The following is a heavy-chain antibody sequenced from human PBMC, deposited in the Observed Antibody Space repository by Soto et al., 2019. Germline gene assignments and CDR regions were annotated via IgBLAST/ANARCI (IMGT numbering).Heavy chain of an antibody. V-gene: IGHV1-18*01. CDR2: ISAYNGNT. Sequence: GAAVKVSGKASGYTCPIYGISCVLQSPGQGLEWMGWISAYNGNTNYAQKLQGRVTMTTDTSTSTAYMELRSLRSDDTAVYYCARGVYYDSRDFDYWGQGTLVTVSS. CDR1: GYTCPIYG. D-gene: IGHD3-22*01. CDR3: ARGVYYDSRDFDY. J-gene: IGHJ4*02.